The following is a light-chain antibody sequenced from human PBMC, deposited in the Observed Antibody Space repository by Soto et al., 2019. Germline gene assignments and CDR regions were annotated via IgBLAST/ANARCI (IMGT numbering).Light chain of an antibody. CDR2: GAS. J-gene: IGKJ3*01. V-gene: IGKV3D-20*02. CDR3: QHRSSWPGA. Sequence: EIVLTQSPGTLSLSPGERATLSCRASQSVPNNFLAWYQQRPGQAPRFVIFGASIRASGLPDRFSGGGSGTDFTLTISRLEPEDFAVYYCQHRSSWPGAFGPGTKVDIK. CDR1: QSVPNNF.